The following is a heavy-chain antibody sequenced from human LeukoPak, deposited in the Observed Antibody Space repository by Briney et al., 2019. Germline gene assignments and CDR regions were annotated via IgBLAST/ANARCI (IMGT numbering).Heavy chain of an antibody. CDR2: ISANGGST. Sequence: GGSLRLSCSASGFIISDYAMHWVRQAPGKGRKCFSGISANGGSTYHADSVKGRFTISRDTSKNTLYLQMNSLRAEHTAMYYCVKDLYKGDSASWYFFHYWGQGTLVTVSS. CDR3: VKDLYKGDSASWYFFHY. CDR1: GFIISDYA. V-gene: IGHV3-64D*06. D-gene: IGHD6-13*01. J-gene: IGHJ4*02.